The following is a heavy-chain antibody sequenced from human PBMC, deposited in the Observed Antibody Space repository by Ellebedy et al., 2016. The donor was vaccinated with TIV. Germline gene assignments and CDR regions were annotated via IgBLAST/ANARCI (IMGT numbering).Heavy chain of an antibody. Sequence: GESLKISXAASGFTVSSNYMSWVRQAPGKGLEWVSVIYSGGSTYYADSVKGRFTISRDNSKNTLYLQMNSLRAEDTAVYYCARVVGSFDYWGQGTLVTVSS. CDR1: GFTVSSNY. CDR2: IYSGGST. V-gene: IGHV3-53*05. CDR3: ARVVGSFDY. J-gene: IGHJ4*02.